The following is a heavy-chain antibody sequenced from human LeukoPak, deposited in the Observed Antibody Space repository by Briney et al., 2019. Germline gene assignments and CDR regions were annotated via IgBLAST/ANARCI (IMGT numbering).Heavy chain of an antibody. CDR2: MNPNSGNT. CDR1: GYTFTSYG. D-gene: IGHD5-18*01. CDR3: ARGLSYGPYYYYYYYMDV. Sequence: ASVRVSCKASGYTFTSYGINWVRQATGQGLEWMGWMNPNSGNTGYAQKFQGRVTMTRNTSISTAYMELSSLRSEDTAVYYCARGLSYGPYYYYYYYMDVWGKGTTVTISS. J-gene: IGHJ6*03. V-gene: IGHV1-8*02.